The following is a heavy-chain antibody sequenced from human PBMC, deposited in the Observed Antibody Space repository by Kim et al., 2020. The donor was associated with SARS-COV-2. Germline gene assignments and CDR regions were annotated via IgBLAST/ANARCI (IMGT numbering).Heavy chain of an antibody. J-gene: IGHJ2*01. V-gene: IGHV7-4-1*02. CDR2: INTNTGNP. CDR3: ARTLPPLEPHYYGSGSYHWYFDL. Sequence: ASVKVSCKASGYTFTSYAMNWVRRAPGQGLEWMGWINTNTGNPTYAQGFTGRFVFSLDTSVSTAYLQISSLKAEDTAVYYCARTLPPLEPHYYGSGSYHWYFDLWGRGTLVTISS. D-gene: IGHD3-10*01. CDR1: GYTFTSYA.